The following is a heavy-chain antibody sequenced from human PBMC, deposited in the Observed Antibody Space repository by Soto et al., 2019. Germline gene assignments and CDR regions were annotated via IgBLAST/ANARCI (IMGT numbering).Heavy chain of an antibody. D-gene: IGHD4-17*01. V-gene: IGHV3-23*01. J-gene: IGHJ6*03. Sequence: GGSLRLSCAASGFTFSSYAMSWVRQAPGKGLEWVSAISGSGGSTYYADSVKGRFTISRDNSKNTLYLQMNSLRAEDTAVYYCAKALPGALNTVTAYYYYYYYMDVWGKGTTVTVSS. CDR1: GFTFSSYA. CDR2: ISGSGGST. CDR3: AKALPGALNTVTAYYYYYYYMDV.